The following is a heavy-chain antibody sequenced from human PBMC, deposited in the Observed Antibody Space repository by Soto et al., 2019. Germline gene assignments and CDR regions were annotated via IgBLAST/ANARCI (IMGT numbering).Heavy chain of an antibody. CDR1: GFTFSSYG. J-gene: IGHJ6*02. CDR3: AKDLADCGGDCYPTDYYYYGMDV. CDR2: ISYDGSNK. D-gene: IGHD2-21*02. Sequence: GGSLRLSCAASGFTFSSYGMHWVRQAPGKGLEWVAVISYDGSNKYYADSVKGRFTISRDNSKNTLYLQMNSLRAEDTAVYYCAKDLADCGGDCYPTDYYYYGMDVWGQGTTVTVSS. V-gene: IGHV3-30*18.